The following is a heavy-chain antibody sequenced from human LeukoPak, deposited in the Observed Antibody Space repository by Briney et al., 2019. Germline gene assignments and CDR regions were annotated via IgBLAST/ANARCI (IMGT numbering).Heavy chain of an antibody. CDR3: VRGQRQLGTIDNGHFDY. CDR1: GFTFSSHW. D-gene: IGHD6-25*01. V-gene: IGHV3-74*01. Sequence: GGSLRLSCAASGFTFSSHWMHWVRQAPGKGLVWVSRINSDGSSTNYADSVKGRFTIARDNAKNTLYLQMNSLRAEDTAVYFCVRGQRQLGTIDNGHFDYWGQGALVTVSS. J-gene: IGHJ4*02. CDR2: INSDGSST.